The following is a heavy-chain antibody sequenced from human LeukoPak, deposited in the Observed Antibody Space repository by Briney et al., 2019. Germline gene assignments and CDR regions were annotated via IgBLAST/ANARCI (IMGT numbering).Heavy chain of an antibody. CDR2: INPSGGST. CDR1: GYTFTSYY. Sequence: GASVKVSCKASGYTFTSYYMHWVRQAPGQGLEWMGIINPSGGSTSYAQKFQGRVTITADKSTSTAYMELSSLRSEDTAVYYCARERAYCGGDCYSVPNYYFDYWGQGTLVTVSS. V-gene: IGHV1-46*01. J-gene: IGHJ4*02. D-gene: IGHD2-21*02. CDR3: ARERAYCGGDCYSVPNYYFDY.